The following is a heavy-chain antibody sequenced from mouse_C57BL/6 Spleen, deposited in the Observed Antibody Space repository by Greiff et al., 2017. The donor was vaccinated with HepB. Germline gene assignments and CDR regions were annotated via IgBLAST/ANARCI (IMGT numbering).Heavy chain of an antibody. J-gene: IGHJ3*01. V-gene: IGHV1-64*01. D-gene: IGHD2-1*01. CDR2: IHPNSGST. CDR3: ARGWGNYLTWFAY. Sequence: QVQLQQPGAELVKPGASVKLSCKASGYTFTSYWMHWVKQRPGQGLEWIGMIHPNSGSTNYNEKFKSKATLTVDKSSSTADMQLSSLTSEDSAVYYCARGWGNYLTWFAYGGQGTLVTVSA. CDR1: GYTFTSYW.